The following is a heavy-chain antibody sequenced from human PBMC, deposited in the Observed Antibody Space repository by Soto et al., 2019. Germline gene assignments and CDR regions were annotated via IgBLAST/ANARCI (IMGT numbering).Heavy chain of an antibody. V-gene: IGHV3-21*01. CDR2: ISSSSSYI. CDR3: ARGVYCSGGSCYAFDI. Sequence: EVQLVESGGGLVKPGGSLRLSCAASGFTFSSYSMNWVRQAPGKGLEWVSSISSSSSYIYYADSVKGRFTISRDNAKNSLSLQMNSLRAEDTAVYYCARGVYCSGGSCYAFDIWGQGTMVTVSS. D-gene: IGHD2-15*01. CDR1: GFTFSSYS. J-gene: IGHJ3*02.